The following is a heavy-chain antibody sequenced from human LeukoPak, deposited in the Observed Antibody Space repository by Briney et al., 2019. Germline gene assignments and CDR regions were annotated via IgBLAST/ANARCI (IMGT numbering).Heavy chain of an antibody. D-gene: IGHD1-26*01. CDR2: ISYDGNNK. J-gene: IGHJ4*02. Sequence: PGGSLRLSCAASGFTFSNYGIHWVRQAPGKGLEWVAVISYDGNNKYYADSVKGRFTISRDNAKNTLYLQMNSLRAEDTAVYYCAGDRYSGSYSDYWGQGTLVTVSS. CDR3: AGDRYSGSYSDY. CDR1: GFTFSNYG. V-gene: IGHV3-30*03.